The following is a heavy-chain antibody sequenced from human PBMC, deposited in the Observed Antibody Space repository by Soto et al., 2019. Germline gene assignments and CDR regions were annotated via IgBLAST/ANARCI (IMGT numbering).Heavy chain of an antibody. J-gene: IGHJ5*01. CDR2: IHSDANK. CDR3: ARHVWLES. Sequence: PGGSLRLSWAASGFNVSSNSMNWVRQAPGKGLEWLSLIHSDANKKYADSVKGRFTISRDSSENTVYLLVNSLRAEDTAVYYCARHVWLESWGQGTLVTVSS. V-gene: IGHV3-53*01. CDR1: GFNVSSNS.